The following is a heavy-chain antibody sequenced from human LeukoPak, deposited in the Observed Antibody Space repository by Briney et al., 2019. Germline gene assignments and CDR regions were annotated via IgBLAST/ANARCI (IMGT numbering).Heavy chain of an antibody. D-gene: IGHD3-10*01. V-gene: IGHV3-23*01. CDR1: GFTFSSYA. J-gene: IGHJ4*02. CDR3: VRTMVRGVISYYFDY. CDR2: ISGSGGST. Sequence: QPGGSLRLSCAASGFTFSSYAMSWVRQAPGKGLEWVSAISGSGGSTYYADSVKGRFTISRDNSKNTLYLQMNSLRAEDMAVYYCVRTMVRGVISYYFDYWGQGTLVTVSS.